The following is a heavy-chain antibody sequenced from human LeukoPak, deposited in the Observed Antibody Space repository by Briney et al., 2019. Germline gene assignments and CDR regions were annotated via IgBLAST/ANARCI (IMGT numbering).Heavy chain of an antibody. V-gene: IGHV4-39*01. D-gene: IGHD2-2*01. CDR1: GGSISSSSYY. Sequence: SETLSLTCTVSGGSISSSSYYWGWIRQPPGKGLEWIGSIYYSGSTYYNPSLKSRVTISVDTSKNQFSLKLSSVTAADSAVYYCARQLGYCSSTSCYADKVDYWGQGTLVTVSS. CDR2: IYYSGST. CDR3: ARQLGYCSSTSCYADKVDY. J-gene: IGHJ4*02.